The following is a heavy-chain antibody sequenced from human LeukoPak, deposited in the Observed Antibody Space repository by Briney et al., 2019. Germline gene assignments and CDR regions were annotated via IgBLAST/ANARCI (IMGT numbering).Heavy chain of an antibody. CDR1: GGSITNANYY. CDR2: IFYNGGP. D-gene: IGHD5-12*01. V-gene: IGHV4-39*07. J-gene: IGHJ4*02. Sequence: SETLSLTCTASGGSITNANYYWAWVRQPPGKGLEWLGNIFYNGGPYFNPSLKSRAAISVDTSKNQFSLKLSSVTAADTAVYYCARDRGDGYDYFWDYWGQGTLVTVSS. CDR3: ARDRGDGYDYFWDY.